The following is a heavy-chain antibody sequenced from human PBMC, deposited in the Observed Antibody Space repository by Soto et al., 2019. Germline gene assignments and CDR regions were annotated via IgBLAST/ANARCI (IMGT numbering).Heavy chain of an antibody. CDR3: ARDPQYCSSTSCSYFDY. V-gene: IGHV3-30-3*01. D-gene: IGHD2-2*01. CDR1: GFTFSSYA. J-gene: IGHJ4*02. CDR2: ISYDGSNK. Sequence: GGSLRLSCAASGFTFSSYAMHWVRQAPGKGLEWVAVISYDGSNKYYADSVKGRFTISRDNSKNTLYLQMNSLRAEDTAVYYCARDPQYCSSTSCSYFDYWGQGTLVTVSS.